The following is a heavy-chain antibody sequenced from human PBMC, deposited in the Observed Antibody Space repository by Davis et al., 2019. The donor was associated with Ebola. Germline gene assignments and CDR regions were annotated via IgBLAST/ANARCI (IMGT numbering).Heavy chain of an antibody. CDR3: ARLDTYYDFWSGYDWFDP. D-gene: IGHD3-3*01. J-gene: IGHJ5*02. CDR1: GYSFTSYW. CDR2: IYPGDSDT. Sequence: KVSCKASGYSFTSYWIGWAPQMLGNGLEWMGIIYPGDSDTRYSTSCQGQVTISADKSISTAYLQWRSLKASDTAMYYCARLDTYYDFWSGYDWFDPWDQGTLVTVSS. V-gene: IGHV5-51*01.